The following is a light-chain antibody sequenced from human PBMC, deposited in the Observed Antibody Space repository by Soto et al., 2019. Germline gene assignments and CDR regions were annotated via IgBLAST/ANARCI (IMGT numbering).Light chain of an antibody. CDR3: QQYYGCPPWT. J-gene: IGKJ1*01. Sequence: DIQMTQSPATLSASAGHRATLTCRASQSVSSSLHWYQQKPGKAPKLLIFAASSMDSGVPSRFSGSGSGTEFTLTISSLQSEDFAVYYCQQYYGCPPWTFGQGTKVEIK. V-gene: IGKV3-15*01. CDR2: AAS. CDR1: QSVSSS.